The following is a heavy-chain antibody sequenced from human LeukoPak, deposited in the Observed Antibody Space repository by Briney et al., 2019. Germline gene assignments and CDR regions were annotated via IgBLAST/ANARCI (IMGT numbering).Heavy chain of an antibody. Sequence: GGSLRLSCAASGFTFSGSAMHWVRQASGKGLEWVGRIRSKANSYATAYAASVKGRFTISRDDSKNTAYLQMNSLRAEDTAVYYCAKESYYYDSSGYSYYFDYWGQGTLVTVSS. J-gene: IGHJ4*02. CDR1: GFTFSGSA. CDR3: AKESYYYDSSGYSYYFDY. V-gene: IGHV3-73*01. CDR2: IRSKANSYAT. D-gene: IGHD3-22*01.